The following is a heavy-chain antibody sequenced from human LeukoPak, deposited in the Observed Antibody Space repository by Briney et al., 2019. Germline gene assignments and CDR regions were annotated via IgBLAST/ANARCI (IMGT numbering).Heavy chain of an antibody. CDR3: ARDGRDGYILFDY. V-gene: IGHV4-4*02. D-gene: IGHD5-24*01. CDR2: IYHSGST. J-gene: IGHJ4*02. Sequence: SGTLSLTCAVSGGSISSSNWWSWVRQPPGKGLEWIGEIYHSGSTNYNPSLKSRVTISVDKSKNQFSLKLSSVTAADTAVYYCARDGRDGYILFDYWGQGTLVTVSS. CDR1: GGSISSSNW.